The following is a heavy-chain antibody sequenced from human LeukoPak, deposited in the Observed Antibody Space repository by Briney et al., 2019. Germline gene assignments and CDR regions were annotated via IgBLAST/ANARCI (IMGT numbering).Heavy chain of an antibody. CDR1: GGTFSSYA. CDR2: IIPILGIA. D-gene: IGHD3-22*01. V-gene: IGHV1-69*04. CDR3: ARDGDYYDSSGYYYAYYYYGMDV. J-gene: IGHJ6*02. Sequence: SVKVSCKASGGTFSSYAISWVRQAPGQGLEWMGRIIPILGIANYAQKFQGRVTITADKSTSTAYMELSSLRSEDTAVYYCARDGDYYDSSGYYYAYYYYGMDVWGQGTTVTVSS.